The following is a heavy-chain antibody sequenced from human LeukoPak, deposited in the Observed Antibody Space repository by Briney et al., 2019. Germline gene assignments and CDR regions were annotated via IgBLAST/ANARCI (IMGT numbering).Heavy chain of an antibody. CDR2: ISGSGGST. CDR1: GFTFSSYA. J-gene: IGHJ4*02. CDR3: AKGDHDYVWGSYRRPHFDY. D-gene: IGHD3-16*02. Sequence: GGSLRLSCAASGFTFSSYAMSWVRQAPGKGLEWVSAISGSGGSTYYADSVKGRFTISRDNSKNTLYLQMNSLRAEDTAVYYCAKGDHDYVWGSYRRPHFDYWGQGTLVTVSS. V-gene: IGHV3-23*01.